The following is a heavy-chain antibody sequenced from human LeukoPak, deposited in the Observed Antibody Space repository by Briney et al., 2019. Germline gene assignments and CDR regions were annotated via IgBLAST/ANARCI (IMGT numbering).Heavy chain of an antibody. D-gene: IGHD3-3*01. J-gene: IGHJ3*02. Sequence: SETLSLTCAVSGGSVRDYYWSWIRQPPGKGLEWIAEIHHSGSTKYNPSLKSRVTISMDTSKNQFSLKLNSVTAADTAVYYCARGRITIFHLDAFDIWGQGTMVTVSS. CDR3: ARGRITIFHLDAFDI. V-gene: IGHV4-34*01. CDR2: IHHSGST. CDR1: GGSVRDYY.